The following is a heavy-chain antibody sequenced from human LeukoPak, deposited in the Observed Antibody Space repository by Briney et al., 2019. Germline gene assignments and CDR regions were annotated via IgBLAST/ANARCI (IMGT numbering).Heavy chain of an antibody. CDR2: ISAGSTI. J-gene: IGHJ4*02. CDR3: ARDLFGTYDSDY. CDR1: GFNSGIYS. D-gene: IGHD5-12*01. Sequence: GGSLRLSCAASGFNSGIYSLNWVRQAPGKGLEWLSYISAGSTIYYADSVKGRFTISRDNANNLLYLQMNSLRAEDTAVYYCARDLFGTYDSDYWGQGILVTVSS. V-gene: IGHV3-48*01.